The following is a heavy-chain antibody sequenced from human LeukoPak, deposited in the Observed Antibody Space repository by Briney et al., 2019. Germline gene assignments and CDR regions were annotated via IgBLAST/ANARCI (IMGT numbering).Heavy chain of an antibody. Sequence: GGSLRLSCAASGFTVSSNYMTWVRQAPGKGLEWVSVIYSGGTTYYADSVKGRFTISRDNSKNTLYLQMNSLRAEDTAVYYCARDYGYTYGFGYWGQGTLVTVSS. CDR1: GFTVSSNY. V-gene: IGHV3-66*01. CDR3: ARDYGYTYGFGY. J-gene: IGHJ4*02. D-gene: IGHD5-18*01. CDR2: IYSGGTT.